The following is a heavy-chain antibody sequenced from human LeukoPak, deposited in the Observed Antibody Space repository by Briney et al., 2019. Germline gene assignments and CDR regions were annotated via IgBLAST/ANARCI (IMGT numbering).Heavy chain of an antibody. CDR3: ARDFGSPYYFDY. J-gene: IGHJ4*02. D-gene: IGHD3-10*01. CDR2: IIPIFGTA. Sequence: SVKVSCKASGGTFSSYAISWVRQAPGQGLEWMGRIIPIFGTASYAQKFQGRVTITTDESTSTAYMELSSLRSEDTAVYYCARDFGSPYYFDYWGQGTLVTVSS. V-gene: IGHV1-69*05. CDR1: GGTFSSYA.